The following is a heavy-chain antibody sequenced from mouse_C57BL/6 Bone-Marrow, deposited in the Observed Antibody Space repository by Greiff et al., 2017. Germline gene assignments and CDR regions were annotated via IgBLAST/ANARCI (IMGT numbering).Heavy chain of an antibody. J-gene: IGHJ2*01. CDR1: GYIFTEYT. V-gene: IGHV1-62-2*01. CDR3: ERHERYYDYEGYFDY. D-gene: IGHD2-4*01. CDR2: FYPGSGSI. Sequence: VKLVESGAELVKPGASVKLSCKASGYIFTEYTIHWVKQRSGQGLEWIGWFYPGSGSIKYNERFKDKATLTADKSSNTVYMELSRLTSEDSAVYFWERHERYYDYEGYFDYWGQGTTLTVSS.